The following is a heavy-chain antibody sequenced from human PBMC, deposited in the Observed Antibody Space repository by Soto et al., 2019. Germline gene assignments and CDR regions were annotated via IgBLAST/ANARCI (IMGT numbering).Heavy chain of an antibody. D-gene: IGHD3-3*01. CDR3: ARDAPPPELRFLEWHNYDYNGMDV. Sequence: ASVKVSCKTSGYSFTAYGISWVRQAPGQGLEWMGWISCYNGKTKYAQKVQGRVTMTTDTSTSTAYMEVRSLRSDDTAIYYCARDAPPPELRFLEWHNYDYNGMDVWGQGTTVTVSS. CDR2: ISCYNGKT. J-gene: IGHJ6*02. CDR1: GYSFTAYG. V-gene: IGHV1-18*01.